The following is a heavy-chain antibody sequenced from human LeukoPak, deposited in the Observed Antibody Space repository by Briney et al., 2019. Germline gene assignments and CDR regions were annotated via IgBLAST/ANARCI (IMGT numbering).Heavy chain of an antibody. CDR3: ARSNIVEQSGAFDI. CDR2: IYISGTT. Sequence: SETLSLTCTVSGGSFSNYYWSWIRQPAGKGLEWIGRIYISGTTNYNPSLKSRVTMSLDTSKNQFSLNVTSVTAADTAVYYCARSNIVEQSGAFDIWGQGTMVTVSS. J-gene: IGHJ3*02. D-gene: IGHD6-6*01. V-gene: IGHV4-4*07. CDR1: GGSFSNYY.